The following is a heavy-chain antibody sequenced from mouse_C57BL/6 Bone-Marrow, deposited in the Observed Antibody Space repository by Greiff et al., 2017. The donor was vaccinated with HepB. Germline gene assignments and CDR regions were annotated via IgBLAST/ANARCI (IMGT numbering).Heavy chain of an antibody. J-gene: IGHJ4*01. V-gene: IGHV5-4*03. D-gene: IGHD1-1*01. CDR2: ISDGGSYT. Sequence: EVKVVESGGGLVKPGGSLKLSCAASGFTFSSYAMSWVRQTPENRLEWVATISDGGSYTYYPDNVKGRFTISRDNAKNNLYLQMSHLKSEDTAMYYCARGPLITTNYAMDYWGQGTSVTVSS. CDR3: ARGPLITTNYAMDY. CDR1: GFTFSSYA.